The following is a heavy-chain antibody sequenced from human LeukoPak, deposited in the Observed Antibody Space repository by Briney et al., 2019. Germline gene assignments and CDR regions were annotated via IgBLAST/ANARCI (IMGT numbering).Heavy chain of an antibody. CDR3: ARVNALGGTVTTLGAFDI. Sequence: SETLSLTCAVYGGSFSGYYWSWIRQPPGKGLEWIGEINHSGSTYYNPSLKSRVTISVDRSKNQFSLKLSSVTAADTAVYYCARVNALGGTVTTLGAFDIWGQGTMVTVSS. CDR2: INHSGST. CDR1: GGSFSGYY. D-gene: IGHD4-17*01. V-gene: IGHV4-34*01. J-gene: IGHJ3*02.